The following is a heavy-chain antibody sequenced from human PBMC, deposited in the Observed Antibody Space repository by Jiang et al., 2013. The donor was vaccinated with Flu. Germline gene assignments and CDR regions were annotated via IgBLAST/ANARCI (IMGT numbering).Heavy chain of an antibody. CDR1: GGPISGHY. CDR3: AKNGDTTSPGFRY. D-gene: IGHD7-27*01. Sequence: GPGLVKPSETLSLTCTVSGGPISGHYWSWIRQPPGKGLEWIGYIYYNGTTTSNPSLNSRVTMSVDTSQNQFSLNVGSVTAADTAVCYCAKNGDTTSPGFRYWGQGTLVTVSS. J-gene: IGHJ4*02. CDR2: IYYNGTT. V-gene: IGHV4-59*11.